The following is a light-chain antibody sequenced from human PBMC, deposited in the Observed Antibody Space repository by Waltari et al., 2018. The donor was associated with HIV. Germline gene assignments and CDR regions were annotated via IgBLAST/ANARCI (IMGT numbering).Light chain of an antibody. J-gene: IGLJ3*02. CDR1: SSNLGSNS. CDR2: RND. Sequence: QSVLTQPPSASGTPGQRVNISCSGSSSNLGSNSVFWYQQFPGTAPKVLIYRNDQRPSGVPDRFSASRSCTSASLVISGLRSEDDADYYCAAYDDNLPGWMFGGGTKLTAL. V-gene: IGLV1-47*01. CDR3: AAYDDNLPGWM.